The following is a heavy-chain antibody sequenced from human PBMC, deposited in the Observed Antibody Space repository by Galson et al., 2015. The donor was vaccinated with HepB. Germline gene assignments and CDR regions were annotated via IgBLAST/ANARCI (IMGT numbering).Heavy chain of an antibody. J-gene: IGHJ4*02. CDR3: ARNPNDIIAVVTYFDY. D-gene: IGHD6-19*01. V-gene: IGHV3-30*03. CDR1: GFTFSSYG. CDR2: ISYDGSNK. Sequence: SLRLSCAASGFTFSSYGMHWVRQAPGKGLEWVAVISYDGSNKYYADSVKGRFTISRDNSKNTLYLQMNSLRAEDTAVYYCARNPNDIIAVVTYFDYWGQGTLVTVSS.